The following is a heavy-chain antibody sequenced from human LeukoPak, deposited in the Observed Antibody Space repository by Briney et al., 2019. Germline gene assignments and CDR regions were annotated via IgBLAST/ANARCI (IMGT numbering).Heavy chain of an antibody. CDR3: ARSGYYPFDY. CDR1: GGSFSGYY. J-gene: IGHJ4*02. V-gene: IGHV4-34*01. Sequence: SETLSLTCAVYGGSFSGYYWSWIRQPPGKGLEWIGEINHSGSTNYNPSLKSRVTISVDTSKNQFSLKLSSVTAAGTAVYYCARSGYYPFDYWGQGTLVTVSS. CDR2: INHSGST. D-gene: IGHD3-22*01.